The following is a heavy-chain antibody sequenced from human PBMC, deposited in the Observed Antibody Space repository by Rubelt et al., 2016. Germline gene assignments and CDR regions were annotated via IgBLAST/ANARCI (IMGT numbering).Heavy chain of an antibody. D-gene: IGHD2-15*01. CDR2: IIPILGIA. V-gene: IGHV1-69*04. J-gene: IGHJ3*02. Sequence: LVQSGAEVKKPGSSVKVSCKASGGTFSSYAISWVRQAPGQGLEWMGRIIPILGIANYAQKFQGRVTITADKSTSKAYMELSSLRSEDTAGYYCAGVPAGYCSGGSCYSGSGAFDIWGQGTMVTVSS. CDR3: AGVPAGYCSGGSCYSGSGAFDI. CDR1: GGTFSSYA.